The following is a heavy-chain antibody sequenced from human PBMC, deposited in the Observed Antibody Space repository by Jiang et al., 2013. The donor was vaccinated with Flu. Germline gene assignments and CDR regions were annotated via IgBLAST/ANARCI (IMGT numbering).Heavy chain of an antibody. CDR1: GYSFTSYW. Sequence: GAEVKKPGESLKISCKGSGYSFTSYWIGWVRQMPGKGLEWMGIIYPGDSDTRYSPSFQGQVTISADKSISTAYLQWSSLKASDTAMYYCARLAAFXDSSGYYLKNFDYWGQGTLVTVSS. CDR3: ARLAAFXDSSGYYLKNFDY. V-gene: IGHV5-51*01. CDR2: IYPGDSDT. J-gene: IGHJ4*02. D-gene: IGHD3-22*01.